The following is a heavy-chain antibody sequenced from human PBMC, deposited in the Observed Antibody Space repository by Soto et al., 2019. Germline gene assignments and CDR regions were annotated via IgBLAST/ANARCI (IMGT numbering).Heavy chain of an antibody. Sequence: LILSCAASGFTFSSYAMSLVRQAPGRGLEWVSAISGSGGSTYYADSVKGRFTISRDNSKNTLYLQMNSLRAEDTAVYYCARANPITMVRGVTHYYYGMDVWGQGTTVTVSS. V-gene: IGHV3-23*01. CDR3: ARANPITMVRGVTHYYYGMDV. D-gene: IGHD3-10*01. J-gene: IGHJ6*02. CDR1: GFTFSSYA. CDR2: ISGSGGST.